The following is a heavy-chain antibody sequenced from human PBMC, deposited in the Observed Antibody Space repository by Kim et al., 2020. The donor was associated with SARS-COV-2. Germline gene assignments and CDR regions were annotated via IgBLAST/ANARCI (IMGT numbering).Heavy chain of an antibody. J-gene: IGHJ6*03. Sequence: SVKGRFTISRDNAKNSLYLQMNSLRAEDTAVYYCARDYNFGWVVQTYMDVWGKGTTVTVSS. D-gene: IGHD2-15*01. V-gene: IGHV3-48*03. CDR3: ARDYNFGWVVQTYMDV.